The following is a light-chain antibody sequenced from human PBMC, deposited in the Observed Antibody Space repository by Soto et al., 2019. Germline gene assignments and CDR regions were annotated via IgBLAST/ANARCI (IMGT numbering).Light chain of an antibody. J-gene: IGKJ1*01. CDR3: QQSSSVPRT. CDR2: GAS. Sequence: DIQMTQSPSLLSAYIGDRVTITCRASQHIATSLSWFQHKVGKAPTLLIYGASALQSGVPSRFSGSGSGTHFTLTISGLQPEDFATYYCQQSSSVPRTFGQGTRVDLK. V-gene: IGKV1-39*01. CDR1: QHIATS.